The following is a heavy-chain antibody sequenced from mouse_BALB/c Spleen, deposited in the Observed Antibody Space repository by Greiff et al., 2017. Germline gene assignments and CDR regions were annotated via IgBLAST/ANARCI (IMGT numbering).Heavy chain of an antibody. J-gene: IGHJ2*01. CDR1: GYSFTSYW. Sequence: QVQLQQSGPQLVRPGASVKISCKASGYSFTSYWMHWVKQRPGQGLEWIGMIDPSDSETRLNQKFKDKATLTVDKSSSTAYMQLSSPTSEDSAVYYCARRDCFDYWGQGTTLTVSS. CDR3: ARRDCFDY. CDR2: IDPSDSET. V-gene: IGHV1S127*01.